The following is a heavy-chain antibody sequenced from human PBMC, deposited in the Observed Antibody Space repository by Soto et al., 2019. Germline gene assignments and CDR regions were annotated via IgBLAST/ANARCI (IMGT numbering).Heavy chain of an antibody. D-gene: IGHD2-15*01. CDR1: CYTFISYD. V-gene: IGHV1-18*01. CDR3: TRQGGDY. J-gene: IGHJ4*02. Sequence: RXSVEVSFRPSCYTFISYDINWVRQAPGQGLEWMGWISGYNADTKYAEKFQGRITVSRDTLTTTVYMELRSLRSDDTAVYFCTRQGGDYWGQGTPVTVSS. CDR2: ISGYNADT.